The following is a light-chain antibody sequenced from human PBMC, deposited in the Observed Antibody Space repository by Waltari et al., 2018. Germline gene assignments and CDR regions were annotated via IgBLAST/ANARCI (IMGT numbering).Light chain of an antibody. Sequence: QSALTQPPSASGSPGQSVTISCTGTSSDVCAYDYVSWYQQHPDKAPKLMIYEVTKRPSGVPDRFSGSKSGNTASLTVSGLQAEDEADYYCCAYAGSYMVFGAGTKVTVL. CDR2: EVT. CDR1: SSDVCAYDY. J-gene: IGLJ3*02. V-gene: IGLV2-8*01. CDR3: CAYAGSYMV.